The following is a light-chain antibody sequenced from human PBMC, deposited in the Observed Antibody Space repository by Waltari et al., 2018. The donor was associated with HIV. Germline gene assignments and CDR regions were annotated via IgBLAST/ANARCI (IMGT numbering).Light chain of an antibody. J-gene: IGKJ5*01. V-gene: IGKV6-21*02. CDR3: QQGNKHPFT. CDR2: YAS. CDR1: EAIGSY. Sequence: VMTQSPVFLSVTPGEKVTITCQASEAIGSYIYWYQQKPDQAPNLLIKYASQSISGVPSRFSGSGSGTDFTFTISGLETEDAATYYCQQGNKHPFTFGQGTRLEIK.